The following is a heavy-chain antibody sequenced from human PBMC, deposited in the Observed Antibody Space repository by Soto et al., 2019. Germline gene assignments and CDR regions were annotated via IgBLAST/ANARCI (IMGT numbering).Heavy chain of an antibody. CDR1: GFTFSSYG. CDR2: IWYDGSNK. D-gene: IGHD2-2*01. CDR3: ARGPLGACNSTSCYVDY. J-gene: IGHJ4*02. Sequence: QVQLVESGGGVVQPGRSLRLSCAASGFTFSSYGMHWVRQAPGKGLEWVAVIWYDGSNKYYADSVKGRFTISRDNSKNTLYLQMNSLRAEDTAVYYCARGPLGACNSTSCYVDYWGQGTLVTVSS. V-gene: IGHV3-33*01.